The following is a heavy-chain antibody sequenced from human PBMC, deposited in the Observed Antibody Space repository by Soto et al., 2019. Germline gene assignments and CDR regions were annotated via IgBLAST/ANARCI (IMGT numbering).Heavy chain of an antibody. V-gene: IGHV1-58*01. J-gene: IGHJ6*02. Sequence: SVKVSCKASGFTFTSSAVQWVRLARGQRLEWIGWIVVGSGNTNYAQKFQERVTITRDMSTSTAYMELSSLRSEDTAVYYCAAVPITMVRGVIVNYYYYGMDVWGQGTTVTVSS. CDR1: GFTFTSSA. CDR3: AAVPITMVRGVIVNYYYYGMDV. D-gene: IGHD3-10*01. CDR2: IVVGSGNT.